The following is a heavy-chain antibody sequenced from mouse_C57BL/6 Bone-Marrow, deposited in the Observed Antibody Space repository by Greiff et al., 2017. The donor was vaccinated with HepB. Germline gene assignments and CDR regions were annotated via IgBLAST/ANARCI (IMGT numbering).Heavy chain of an antibody. V-gene: IGHV1-18*01. CDR1: GYTFTDYN. CDR3: ARDYYGSSFYYAMDY. Sequence: VHVKQSGPELVKPGASVKIPCKASGYTFTDYNMDWVKQSHGKSLEWIGDINPNNGGTIYNQKFKGKATLTVDKSSSTAYMELRSLTSEDTAVYYCARDYYGSSFYYAMDYWGQGTSVTVSS. CDR2: INPNNGGT. J-gene: IGHJ4*01. D-gene: IGHD1-1*01.